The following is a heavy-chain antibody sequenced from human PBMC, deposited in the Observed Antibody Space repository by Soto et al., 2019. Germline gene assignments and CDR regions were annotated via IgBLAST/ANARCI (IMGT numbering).Heavy chain of an antibody. Sequence: QIQLVQSGAEVKKPGSSVKVSCKASGGTFSTYAISWVRQAPGQGLEWMGGIIPMSGRTTYAQKFQDRVTITADQATTPAYMELSSLRSEDTAVYYCALGSDYLFDPWGRGTLVTVSS. CDR2: IIPMSGRT. CDR3: ALGSDYLFDP. J-gene: IGHJ5*02. D-gene: IGHD4-17*01. V-gene: IGHV1-69*01. CDR1: GGTFSTYA.